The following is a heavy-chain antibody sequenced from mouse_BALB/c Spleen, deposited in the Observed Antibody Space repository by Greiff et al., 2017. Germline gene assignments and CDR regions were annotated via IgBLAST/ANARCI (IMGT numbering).Heavy chain of an antibody. CDR3: ARLRGNYEDNFMDY. J-gene: IGHJ4*01. CDR2: IDPFNGGT. Sequence: VQLQQSGPELMKPGASVKISCKASGYSFTSYYMHWVKQSHGKSLEWIGYIDPFNGGTSYNQKFKGKATLTVDKSSSTAYMHLSSLTSEDSAVYYCARLRGNYEDNFMDYWGQGTSVTVSS. D-gene: IGHD2-1*01. V-gene: IGHV1S135*01. CDR1: GYSFTSYY.